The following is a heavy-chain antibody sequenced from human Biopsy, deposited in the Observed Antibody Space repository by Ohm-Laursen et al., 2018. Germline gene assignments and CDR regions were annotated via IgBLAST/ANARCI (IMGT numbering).Heavy chain of an antibody. CDR3: AKDKGTFNFYYYGMDV. V-gene: IGHV3-30*18. CDR1: GFNFSKYW. D-gene: IGHD2/OR15-2a*01. J-gene: IGHJ6*02. Sequence: SLRLSCAASGFNFSKYWMHWVRQVPGKGLEWVAAISYDGSKTDYGDSVKGRLNISRDNSKNTLDLQMSSLRVEDTAVYFCAKDKGTFNFYYYGMDVWGQGTTVTVSS. CDR2: ISYDGSKT.